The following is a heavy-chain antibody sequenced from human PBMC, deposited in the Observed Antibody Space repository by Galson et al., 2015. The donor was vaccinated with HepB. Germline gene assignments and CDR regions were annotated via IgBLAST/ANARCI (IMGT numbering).Heavy chain of an antibody. CDR1: GFTFSSYA. J-gene: IGHJ4*02. D-gene: IGHD3-3*01. V-gene: IGHV3-30-3*01. CDR3: ARDREYYDFWSGYSFPGY. Sequence: SLRLSCAASGFTFSSYAMHWVRQAPGKGLEWVAVISYDGSNKYYADSVKGRFTISRDNSKNTLYLQMNSLRAEDTAVYYCARDREYYDFWSGYSFPGYWGQGTLVTVSS. CDR2: ISYDGSNK.